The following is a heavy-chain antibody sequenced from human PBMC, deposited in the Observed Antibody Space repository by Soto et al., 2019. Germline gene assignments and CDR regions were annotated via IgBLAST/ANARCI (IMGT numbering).Heavy chain of an antibody. D-gene: IGHD3-22*01. CDR3: AKDFPDDSRGGAFDI. Sequence: GGSLRLSCAASGFTFSSYGMDWVRQAPGKGLEWVAVISYDGSNKYYADSVTGRFTISRDNSENTLYLQMNSLRAEDTAVYYCAKDFPDDSRGGAFDIWGQGTMVTVSS. V-gene: IGHV3-30*18. CDR1: GFTFSSYG. CDR2: ISYDGSNK. J-gene: IGHJ3*02.